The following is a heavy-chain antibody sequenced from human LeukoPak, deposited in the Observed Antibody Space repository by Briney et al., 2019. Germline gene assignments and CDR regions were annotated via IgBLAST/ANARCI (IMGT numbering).Heavy chain of an antibody. D-gene: IGHD3-16*01. CDR2: ISAYNGNT. J-gene: IGHJ4*02. CDR1: GYTSTSYG. Sequence: ASVKVSCKASGYTSTSYGISWVRQAPGQGLEWMGWISAYNGNTNYAQKLQGRVTMTTDTSTSTAYMELRSLRSDDTAVYYCARVMQLRLELDYWGQGTLVTVSS. V-gene: IGHV1-18*01. CDR3: ARVMQLRLELDY.